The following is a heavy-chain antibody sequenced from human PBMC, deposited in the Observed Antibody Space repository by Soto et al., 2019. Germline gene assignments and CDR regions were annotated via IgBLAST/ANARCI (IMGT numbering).Heavy chain of an antibody. Sequence: EVQLLESGGGLVQPGGSLRLSCAASGFTFSSYAMSWVRQAPGKGLEWVSAIRGSGGSTYYADSVKGRFTISRDNSKNTLYLQMHSLRAEDTAVYYCAKEGQYYYGSGSYYIYYYYYGMDVWGQGTTVTVSS. CDR3: AKEGQYYYGSGSYYIYYYYYGMDV. CDR1: GFTFSSYA. V-gene: IGHV3-23*01. CDR2: IRGSGGST. D-gene: IGHD3-10*01. J-gene: IGHJ6*02.